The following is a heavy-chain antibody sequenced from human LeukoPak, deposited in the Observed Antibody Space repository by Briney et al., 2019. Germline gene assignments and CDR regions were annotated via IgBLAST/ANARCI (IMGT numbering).Heavy chain of an antibody. CDR1: GYTFTNYL. Sequence: GASVKVSCKTSGYTFTNYLIHWVRQAPGLGHEWMGIINPRRGSARYAQKFQDRVVVTRDTSTSTVYMELSSLRSDDTAVYYCTREGAAEAKNFDYRGQGTLVTVSS. CDR3: TREGAAEAKNFDY. D-gene: IGHD6-13*01. J-gene: IGHJ4*02. CDR2: INPRRGSA. V-gene: IGHV1-46*01.